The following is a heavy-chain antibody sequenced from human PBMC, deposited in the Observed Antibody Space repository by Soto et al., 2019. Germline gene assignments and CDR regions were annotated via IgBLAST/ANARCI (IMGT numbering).Heavy chain of an antibody. Sequence: GSLRLSCAASGFTFSSYWMSWVRQAPGKGLEWVANIKQDGSEKYYVDSVKGRFTISRDNAKNSLYLQMNSLRAEDTAVYYCASPYYDILTGTRSDAFDIWGQGTMVTVSS. V-gene: IGHV3-7*01. CDR1: GFTFSSYW. CDR2: IKQDGSEK. CDR3: ASPYYDILTGTRSDAFDI. J-gene: IGHJ3*02. D-gene: IGHD3-9*01.